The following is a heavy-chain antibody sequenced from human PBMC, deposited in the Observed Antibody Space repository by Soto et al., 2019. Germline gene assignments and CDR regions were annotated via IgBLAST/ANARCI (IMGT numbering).Heavy chain of an antibody. CDR2: ISYDGSNK. Sequence: GGSLRLSCAASGFTFSSYAMHWVRQAPGKGLEWVAVISYDGSNKYYADSVKGRFTISRDNSKNTLYLQMNSLRAEDTAVYYCARIPVVVKPQPKYADYWGQGTLVTVSS. J-gene: IGHJ4*02. V-gene: IGHV3-30-3*01. D-gene: IGHD3-22*01. CDR3: ARIPVVVKPQPKYADY. CDR1: GFTFSSYA.